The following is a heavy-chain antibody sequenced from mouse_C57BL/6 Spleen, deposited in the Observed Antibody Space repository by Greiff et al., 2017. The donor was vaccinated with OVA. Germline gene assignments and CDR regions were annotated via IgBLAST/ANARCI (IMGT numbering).Heavy chain of an antibody. CDR1: GYTFTSYD. Sequence: QVQLKQSGPELVKPGASVKLSCKASGYTFTSYDINWVKQRPGQGLEWIGWLYPRDGSTKYNEKFKGKATLTVDTSSSTAYMELHSLTSEDSAVYFCARGDSSGYEAWFAYWGQGTLVTVSA. D-gene: IGHD3-2*02. CDR3: ARGDSSGYEAWFAY. V-gene: IGHV1-85*01. CDR2: LYPRDGST. J-gene: IGHJ3*01.